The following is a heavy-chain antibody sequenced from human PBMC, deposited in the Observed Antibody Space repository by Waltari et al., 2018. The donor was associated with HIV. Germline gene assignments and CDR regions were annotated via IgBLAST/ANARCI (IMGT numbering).Heavy chain of an antibody. Sequence: QVQLQQWGAGLLKPSETLSLTCAVYGTSFTGHYWTWIRQPPGQGLAWGAEANHGGTTNSDPTFKSRANLSVDTSNNHFSLKLNPVTGAATAVYVCASGLSSGKAVDDWGQGTLVTVSS. CDR3: ASGLSSGKAVDD. CDR2: ANHGGTT. J-gene: IGHJ4*02. V-gene: IGHV4-34*02. CDR1: GTSFTGHY. D-gene: IGHD3-10*01.